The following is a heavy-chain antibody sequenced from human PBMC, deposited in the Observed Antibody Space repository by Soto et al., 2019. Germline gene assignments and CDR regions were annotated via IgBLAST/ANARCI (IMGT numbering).Heavy chain of an antibody. J-gene: IGHJ4*02. V-gene: IGHV5-10-1*01. CDR2: IDPSDSYT. D-gene: IGHD6-6*01. CDR3: AGSSSYSSSSNY. CDR1: GYSFTSYW. Sequence: LGESLKISCKGSGYSFTSYWISWVRQMPGKGLEWMGRIDPSDSYTNYSPSFQGHVTISADKSISTAYLQWSSLKASDTAMYYCAGSSSYSSSSNYWGQGTMVTVSS.